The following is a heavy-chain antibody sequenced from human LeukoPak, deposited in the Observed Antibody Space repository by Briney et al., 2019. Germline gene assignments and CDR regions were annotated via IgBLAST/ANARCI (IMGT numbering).Heavy chain of an antibody. CDR1: GFTFSTFD. Sequence: GGSLRLSCAASGFTFSTFDLNWVRQAPGKGLEWVSYISSGTITIYYADSVKGRFTISRDSAKNSLYLQMNSLRAEDTAVYYCARGPVGSSWNSKYYYMDVWGKGTTVTVSS. V-gene: IGHV3-48*01. CDR3: ARGPVGSSWNSKYYYMDV. CDR2: ISSGTITI. J-gene: IGHJ6*03. D-gene: IGHD6-13*01.